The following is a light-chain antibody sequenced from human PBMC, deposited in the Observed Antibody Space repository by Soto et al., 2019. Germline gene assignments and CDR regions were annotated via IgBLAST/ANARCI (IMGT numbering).Light chain of an antibody. CDR1: QNVNSW. Sequence: DIQMTQSPSTLSASVGDRVTITCRASQNVNSWLARYQQKPGKAPKLLIYDVSILQSGVPSRFSCSGSETEFTLTISSLQPDDFATYYCQQYSSSSRTFGQGTKVEIK. CDR3: QQYSSSSRT. J-gene: IGKJ1*01. V-gene: IGKV1-5*01. CDR2: DVS.